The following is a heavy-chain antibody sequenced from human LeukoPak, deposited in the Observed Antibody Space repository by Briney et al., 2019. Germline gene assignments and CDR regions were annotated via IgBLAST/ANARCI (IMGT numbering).Heavy chain of an antibody. CDR3: ARGANVFDP. CDR2: IYYSGST. V-gene: IGHV4-61*05. CDR1: GVSISSSNSY. Sequence: SETLSLTCTVSGVSISSSNSYWGWIRQPPGKGLEWIGYIYYSGSTSYNPSLQSRVTISVDTSKNQFSLRVYSVTAADTAVYYCARGANVFDPWGQGTLVTVSS. J-gene: IGHJ5*02.